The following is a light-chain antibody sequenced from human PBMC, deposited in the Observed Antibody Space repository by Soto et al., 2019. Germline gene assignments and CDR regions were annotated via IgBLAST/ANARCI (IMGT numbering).Light chain of an antibody. V-gene: IGKV3-15*01. CDR2: GAS. Sequence: EIVMTQSPATLSVSPGERATLSCRASQSVSSNLAWYQQKPGQAPRLLIYGASTRATGIPARFSGSGSGTEFTLTISSLEPEDFAVYYCQQRSNWLRTFGQGTKVDIK. CDR3: QQRSNWLRT. CDR1: QSVSSN. J-gene: IGKJ1*01.